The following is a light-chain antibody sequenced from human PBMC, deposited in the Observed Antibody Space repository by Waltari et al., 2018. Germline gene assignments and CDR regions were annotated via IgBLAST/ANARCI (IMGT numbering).Light chain of an antibody. V-gene: IGLV2-14*03. Sequence: QSALTQPASVSASPGESIPISCTATSSYVGDFNSVSWYQQHPGKAPKFIIYDVSNRPSGVSHRFSGSKSGNTASLTISGLQAEDEAVYYCSSFTTSSTLLFGGGTKLTVL. CDR1: SSYVGDFNS. CDR3: SSFTTSSTLL. CDR2: DVS. J-gene: IGLJ2*01.